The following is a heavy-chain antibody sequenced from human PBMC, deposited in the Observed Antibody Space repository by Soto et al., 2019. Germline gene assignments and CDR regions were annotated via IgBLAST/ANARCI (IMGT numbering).Heavy chain of an antibody. CDR2: ISGSGGST. CDR1: GFTFSSYA. J-gene: IGHJ4*02. V-gene: IGHV3-23*01. Sequence: GGSLRLSCAASGFTFSSYAMSWVRQAPWKGLEWVSAISGSGGSTYYADSVKGRFTISRDNSKNTLYLQMNSLRAEDTAVYYCAPAPGYCSGGSCTPGDYWGQGTLVTVS. D-gene: IGHD2-15*01. CDR3: APAPGYCSGGSCTPGDY.